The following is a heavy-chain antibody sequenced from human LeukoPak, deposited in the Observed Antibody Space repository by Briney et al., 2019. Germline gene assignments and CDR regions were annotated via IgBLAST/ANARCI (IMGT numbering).Heavy chain of an antibody. V-gene: IGHV3-23*01. CDR3: ARDIELSC. CDR1: GFTFSDSA. Sequence: TGGSLRLSCEASGFTFSDSAMSWVRQASGRGLERVSLISASGGNSYYADSVKGRFTVSRDSSKNTLHLQMNSLRAEDTAVYYCARDIELSCWGQGTLVTVSS. CDR2: ISASGGNS. D-gene: IGHD1-26*01. J-gene: IGHJ4*02.